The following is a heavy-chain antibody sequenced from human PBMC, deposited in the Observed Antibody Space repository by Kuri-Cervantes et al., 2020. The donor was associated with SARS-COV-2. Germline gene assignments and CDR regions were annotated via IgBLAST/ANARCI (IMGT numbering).Heavy chain of an antibody. J-gene: IGHJ6*03. CDR1: GFTFSSYA. V-gene: IGHV3-23*01. CDR3: AKVVSYYYYYMDV. Sequence: GESLKISCAASGFTFSSYAMSWVRQAPGKGLEWVSAISGSGGSTYYADSVKGRFTISRDNSKNTLYLQMNSLRAEDTAVYYCAKVVSYYYYYMDVWGKGTTVTVSS. CDR2: ISGSGGST.